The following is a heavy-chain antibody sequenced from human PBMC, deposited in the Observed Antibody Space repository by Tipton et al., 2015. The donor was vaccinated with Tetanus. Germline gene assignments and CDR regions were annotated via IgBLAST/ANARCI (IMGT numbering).Heavy chain of an antibody. CDR1: GFTFSSYA. J-gene: IGHJ4*02. D-gene: IGHD5-18*01. V-gene: IGHV3-23*01. CDR3: ARVRSSSYGYDYFDY. Sequence: SLRLSCAASGFTFSSYAMSWVRQAPGKGLEWVSAISGSGGSTYYADSVKGRFTISRDNSKNTLYLQMNSLRAEDTAVYYCARVRSSSYGYDYFDYWGQGTLVTVSS. CDR2: ISGSGGST.